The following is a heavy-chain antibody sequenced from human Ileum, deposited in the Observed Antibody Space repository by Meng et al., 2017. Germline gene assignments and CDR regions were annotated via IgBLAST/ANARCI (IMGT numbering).Heavy chain of an antibody. J-gene: IGHJ4*02. D-gene: IGHD3/OR15-3a*01. CDR2: IYWDDDK. CDR3: ARNRVWTGYYSFDY. Sequence: QIALKGLVPTLVGPKLSPTLTVTFSGVSVNSGGVGVGWIRQAPGKALEWLAIIYWDDDKRYSPSLRSRLTISRDTSKNQVVLTMTTLDPEDTATYYCARNRVWTGYYSFDYWGQGTLVTVSS. CDR1: GVSVNSGGVG. V-gene: IGHV2-5*02.